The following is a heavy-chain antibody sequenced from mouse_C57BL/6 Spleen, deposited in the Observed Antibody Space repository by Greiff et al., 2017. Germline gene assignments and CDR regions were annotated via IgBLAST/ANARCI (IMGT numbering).Heavy chain of an antibody. J-gene: IGHJ4*01. CDR2: IYPGDGDT. Sequence: QVQLQQSGAELVKPGASVKISCKASGYAFSSYWMNWVKQRPGKGLEWIGQIYPGDGDTNYNGKFKGKATLTADKSSSTAYMQLSSLTSEDSAVYFCARGGGPLYAMDYWGQGTSVTVSS. V-gene: IGHV1-80*01. CDR3: ARGGGPLYAMDY. D-gene: IGHD3-3*01. CDR1: GYAFSSYW.